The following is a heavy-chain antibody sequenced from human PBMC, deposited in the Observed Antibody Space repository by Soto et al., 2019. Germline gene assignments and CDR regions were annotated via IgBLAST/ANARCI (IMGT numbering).Heavy chain of an antibody. J-gene: IGHJ4*02. V-gene: IGHV4-61*08. Sequence: QVQLQESGPGLVKPSETLSLTCTVSGGSVSSSGYYWSWIRQPPGKGLEYIGYIYYSGSTNYNPSLKSRVTTSVDTSKNQFSLKLSSVTAADTAVYYCARVAYRLTTGRYFDYWGQGTLVTVSS. D-gene: IGHD4-17*01. CDR3: ARVAYRLTTGRYFDY. CDR1: GGSVSSSGYY. CDR2: IYYSGST.